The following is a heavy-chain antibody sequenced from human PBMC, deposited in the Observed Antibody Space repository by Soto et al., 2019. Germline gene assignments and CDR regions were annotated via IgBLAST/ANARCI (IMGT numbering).Heavy chain of an antibody. J-gene: IGHJ4*02. V-gene: IGHV1-18*04. CDR3: ARGRHFSISWEPIDY. CDR2: ISAYDGDT. CDR1: GYTFTSYG. D-gene: IGHD6-13*01. Sequence: ASVKVSCKASGYTFTSYGINWVRQAPGQGLELMGWISAYDGDTTYAQKFQGRVAMTTDTSTSTAYMELRNLRSDDTAVYYCARGRHFSISWEPIDYWGQGTLVTVYS.